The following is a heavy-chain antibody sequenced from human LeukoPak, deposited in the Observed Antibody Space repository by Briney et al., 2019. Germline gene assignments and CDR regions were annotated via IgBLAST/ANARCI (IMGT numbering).Heavy chain of an antibody. CDR2: INAGNGNT. Sequence: ASVKVSCKASGYTFTSYTMHWVRQAPGQRFEWMGWINAGNGNTKYSQEFQGRVTITRDTSASTAYMDLSSLRSEDMAVYYCARIAVTGGGGYFDYWGQGTLVTVSS. V-gene: IGHV1-3*03. D-gene: IGHD6-19*01. CDR3: ARIAVTGGGGYFDY. J-gene: IGHJ4*02. CDR1: GYTFTSYT.